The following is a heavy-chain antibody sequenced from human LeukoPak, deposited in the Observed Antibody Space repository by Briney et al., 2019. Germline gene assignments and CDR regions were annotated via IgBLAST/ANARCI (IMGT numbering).Heavy chain of an antibody. D-gene: IGHD3-10*02. J-gene: IGHJ4*02. CDR3: ARDHLFGNYIDY. Sequence: GGSLRLSCAASGFTFSSYWMHWVRRAPGKGLVWVSRINSDGSSTSYADSVKGRFTISGDNAKNTLYLQMNSLRAEDTAVYYCARDHLFGNYIDYWGQGTLVTVSS. CDR2: INSDGSST. CDR1: GFTFSSYW. V-gene: IGHV3-74*01.